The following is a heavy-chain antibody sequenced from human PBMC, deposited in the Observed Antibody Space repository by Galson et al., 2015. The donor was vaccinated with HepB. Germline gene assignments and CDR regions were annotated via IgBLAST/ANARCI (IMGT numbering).Heavy chain of an antibody. V-gene: IGHV3-30*18. J-gene: IGHJ4*02. Sequence: SLRLSCAASGFTFSSYGMHWVRQAPGKGLEWVAVISYDGSNKYYADSVKGRFTISRDNSKNTLYLQMNSLRAEDTAVYYCAKENYYDSSGYPDYWGQGTLVTVSS. CDR2: ISYDGSNK. CDR3: AKENYYDSSGYPDY. CDR1: GFTFSSYG. D-gene: IGHD3-22*01.